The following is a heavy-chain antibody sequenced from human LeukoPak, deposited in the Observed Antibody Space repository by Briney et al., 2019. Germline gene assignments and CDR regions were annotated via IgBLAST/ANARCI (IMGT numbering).Heavy chain of an antibody. Sequence: ASVKVSCKASGGTFSSYAISWVRQAPGQGLEWMGGIIPIFGTANYAQKFQGRVTITADESTSTAYMELSSLRSEDTAVYYCARESYDSSGPNYWGQGTLVTVSS. D-gene: IGHD3-22*01. CDR3: ARESYDSSGPNY. CDR1: GGTFSSYA. J-gene: IGHJ4*02. V-gene: IGHV1-69*13. CDR2: IIPIFGTA.